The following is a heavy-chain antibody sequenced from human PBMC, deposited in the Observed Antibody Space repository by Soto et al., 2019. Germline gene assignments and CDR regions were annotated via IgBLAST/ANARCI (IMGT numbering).Heavy chain of an antibody. V-gene: IGHV4-59*01. J-gene: IGHJ5*02. CDR1: GGSISSYY. CDR2: IYYSGST. D-gene: IGHD4-17*01. CDR3: ARETLRQGMTTVTTGWFDP. Sequence: SETLSLTCTVSGGSISSYYWSWIRQPPGKGLEWIGYIYYSGSTNYNPSLKSRVTISVDTSKNQFSLKLSSVTAADTAVYYCARETLRQGMTTVTTGWFDPWGQGTLVTVSS.